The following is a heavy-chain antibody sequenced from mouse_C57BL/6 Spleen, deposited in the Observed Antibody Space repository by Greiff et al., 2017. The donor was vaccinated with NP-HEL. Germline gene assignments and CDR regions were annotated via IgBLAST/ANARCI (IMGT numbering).Heavy chain of an antibody. CDR2: ILPGSGGT. Sequence: VQLQQSGAELMKPGASVKLSCKASGYTFTGYWIEWVKQRPGHGLEWIGEILPGSGGTNYNEKFKGKATFTADTSSNTAYMQLSSLTTEDSAIYYCARWTAQAFAYWGQGTLVTVSA. CDR1: GYTFTGYW. V-gene: IGHV1-9*01. CDR3: ARWTAQAFAY. D-gene: IGHD3-2*02. J-gene: IGHJ3*01.